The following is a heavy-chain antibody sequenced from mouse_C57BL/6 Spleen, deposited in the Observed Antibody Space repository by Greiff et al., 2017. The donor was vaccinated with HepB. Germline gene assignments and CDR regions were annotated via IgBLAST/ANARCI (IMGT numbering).Heavy chain of an antibody. CDR1: GYTFTSYW. CDR2: IDPSDSET. D-gene: IGHD1-1*01. Sequence: VQLQQSGAELVRPGSSVKLSCKASGYTFTSYWMHWVKQRPIQGLEWIGNIDPSDSETHYNQKFKDKATLTVDKSSSTAYMQLSSLTSEDSAVYYCASGRYYGSRAHYFDYWGQGTTLTVSS. CDR3: ASGRYYGSRAHYFDY. J-gene: IGHJ2*01. V-gene: IGHV1-52*01.